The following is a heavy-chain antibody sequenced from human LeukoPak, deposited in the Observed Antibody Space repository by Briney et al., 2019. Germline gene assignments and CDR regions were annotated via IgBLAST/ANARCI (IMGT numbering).Heavy chain of an antibody. D-gene: IGHD6-13*01. CDR3: ARGPSSSSLDY. CDR2: IYTSGST. J-gene: IGHJ4*02. V-gene: IGHV4-4*08. Sequence: SETLSLTCTVSGGSISSYYWSWIRQPPGKGLEWIGRIYTSGSTNYNPSLKSRVTISVDTSKNQFSLKLSSVTAADTAVYYCARGPSSSSLDYWGQGTLVTVSS. CDR1: GGSISSYY.